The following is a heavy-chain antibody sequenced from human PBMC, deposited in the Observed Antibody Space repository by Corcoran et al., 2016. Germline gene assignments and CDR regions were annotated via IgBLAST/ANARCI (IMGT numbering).Heavy chain of an antibody. CDR1: GGSISSSSYY. Sequence: QLQLQESGPGLVKPSETQSLTCTVSGGSISSSSYYWGWIRQPPGKGLEWIGSIYYSGSTYYNPSLKSRVTISVDTSKNQFSLKLSSVTAADTAVYYWARTTVTYNWFDPWGQGTLVTVSS. CDR3: ARTTVTYNWFDP. J-gene: IGHJ5*02. D-gene: IGHD4-17*01. CDR2: IYYSGST. V-gene: IGHV4-39*07.